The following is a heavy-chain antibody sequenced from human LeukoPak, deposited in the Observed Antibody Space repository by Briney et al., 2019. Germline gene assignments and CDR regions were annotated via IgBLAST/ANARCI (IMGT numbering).Heavy chain of an antibody. CDR3: ARELSPYCGGDCYPDFDY. J-gene: IGHJ4*02. CDR1: GFTFSSYA. V-gene: IGHV3-30*04. D-gene: IGHD2-21*02. Sequence: GRSLRLSCAASGFTFSSYAMHWVRQAPGKGLEWVAGISYDGSNKYYADSVKGRFTISRDNSKNTLYLQMNTLRAEDMAVYYSARELSPYCGGDCYPDFDYWGQGTLVTVSS. CDR2: ISYDGSNK.